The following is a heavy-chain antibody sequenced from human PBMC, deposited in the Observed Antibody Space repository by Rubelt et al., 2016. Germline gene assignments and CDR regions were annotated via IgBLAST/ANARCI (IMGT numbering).Heavy chain of an antibody. D-gene: IGHD6-13*01. Sequence: QVQLQQWGAGLLKPSETLSLTCAVYGGSFSGYYWSWIRQPPGKGLEWLGEINHSGSTNYNPSLKSRVTISGDTAKSQFYLELSSVTAADTAVYYCARGRRGSSSWLGRDYYGMDVWGQGTTVTVSS. V-gene: IGHV4-34*01. CDR1: GGSFSGYY. J-gene: IGHJ6*02. CDR2: INHSGST. CDR3: ARGRRGSSSWLGRDYYGMDV.